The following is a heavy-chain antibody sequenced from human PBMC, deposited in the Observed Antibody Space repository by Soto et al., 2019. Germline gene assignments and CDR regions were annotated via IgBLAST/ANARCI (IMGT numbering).Heavy chain of an antibody. CDR1: GFSFSSYA. Sequence: EVQLLESGGGLVQPGGSLRLSCAASGFSFSSYAMVWVRQAPGKGLEWVSVISARGGRLYFADSVKGRFTISRDNSKNVLSLEMNSLRAEDTATYFYAKGSIEYSASVDNWGQGTLVVVSS. CDR2: ISARGGRL. CDR3: AKGSIEYSASVDN. V-gene: IGHV3-23*01. D-gene: IGHD5-12*01. J-gene: IGHJ4*02.